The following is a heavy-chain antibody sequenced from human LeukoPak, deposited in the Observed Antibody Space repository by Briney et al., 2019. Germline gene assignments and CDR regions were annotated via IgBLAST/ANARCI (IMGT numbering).Heavy chain of an antibody. CDR2: INCSGGST. CDR1: GFPFCNYA. Sequence: GSLELSFAASGFPFCNYAMSWVRPGPGEGVGGVSTINCSGGSTYYADSVKVRFTISRDNSKNTLFLQMNSLRADDTAVYFCAKDQKSIAATGYDYWGQGTLVTVSS. D-gene: IGHD6-13*01. V-gene: IGHV3-23*01. CDR3: AKDQKSIAATGYDY. J-gene: IGHJ4*02.